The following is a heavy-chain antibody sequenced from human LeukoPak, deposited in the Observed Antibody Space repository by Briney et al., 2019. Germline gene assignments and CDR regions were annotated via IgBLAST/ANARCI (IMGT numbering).Heavy chain of an antibody. Sequence: GASVKVSCKASGYTFTSYGMHWVRQAPGQRLEWMGWINAGNGNTKYSQKFQGRVTITRDTSASTAYMELSSLRSEDTAVYYCARAVAVYYYDSSGPYYFDYWGQGTLVTVPS. V-gene: IGHV1-3*01. J-gene: IGHJ4*02. CDR1: GYTFTSYG. CDR3: ARAVAVYYYDSSGPYYFDY. D-gene: IGHD3-22*01. CDR2: INAGNGNT.